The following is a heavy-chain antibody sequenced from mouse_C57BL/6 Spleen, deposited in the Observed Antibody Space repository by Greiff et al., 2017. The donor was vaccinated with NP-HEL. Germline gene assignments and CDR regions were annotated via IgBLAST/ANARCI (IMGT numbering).Heavy chain of an antibody. Sequence: EVKLLESGPGLVKPSQSLSLTCSVTGYSITSGYYWNWIRQFPGNKLEWMGYISYDGSNNYNPSLKNRISITRDTSKNQFFLKLNSVTTEDTATYYCAREDGNYVDFDYWGQGTTLTVSS. CDR3: AREDGNYVDFDY. D-gene: IGHD2-1*01. CDR1: GYSITSGYY. V-gene: IGHV3-6*01. CDR2: ISYDGSN. J-gene: IGHJ2*01.